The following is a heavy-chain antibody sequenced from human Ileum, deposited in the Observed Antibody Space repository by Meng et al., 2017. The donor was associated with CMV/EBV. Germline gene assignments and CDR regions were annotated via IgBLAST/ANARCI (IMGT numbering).Heavy chain of an antibody. CDR1: GFSLSTSGVG. V-gene: IGHV2-5*02. D-gene: IGHD6-13*01. J-gene: IGHJ1*01. CDR3: AHRRGIEEYFQH. CDR2: IYWDDDK. Sequence: ITLKDSGPTLVKPTQTPPLTCTFSGFSLSTSGVGVGWIRQPPGKALEWLALIYWDDDKRYSPSLKSRLTITKDTSKNQVVLTMTNMDPVDTATYYCAHRRGIEEYFQHWGQGTLVTVSS.